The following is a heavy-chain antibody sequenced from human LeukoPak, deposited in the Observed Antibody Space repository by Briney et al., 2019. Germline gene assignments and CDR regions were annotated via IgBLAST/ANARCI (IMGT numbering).Heavy chain of an antibody. Sequence: SETLSLTCTVSGGSISSSSYSWGWIRQPPGKGLEWIGSIYYSGSTYYNPSLKSRVTISVDTSKNQFSLKLSSVTAADTAVYYCARWGLRWDAFDIWGQGTMVTVSS. V-gene: IGHV4-39*01. D-gene: IGHD1-26*01. CDR3: ARWGLRWDAFDI. CDR2: IYYSGST. CDR1: GGSISSSSYS. J-gene: IGHJ3*02.